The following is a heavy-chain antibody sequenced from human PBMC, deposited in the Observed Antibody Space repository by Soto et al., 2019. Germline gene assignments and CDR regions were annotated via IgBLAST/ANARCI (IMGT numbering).Heavy chain of an antibody. CDR2: ISYDGSNK. J-gene: IGHJ5*02. CDR3: AKGGPYCSNRFDP. V-gene: IGHV3-30*18. Sequence: GGSLRLSCAASGFTFSSYGMHWVRQAPGKGLEWVAVISYDGSNKYYADSVKGRFTISRDNSKNTLYLQMNSLRAEDTAVYYCAKGGPYCSNRFDPWGQGALVTASS. CDR1: GFTFSSYG. D-gene: IGHD2-21*01.